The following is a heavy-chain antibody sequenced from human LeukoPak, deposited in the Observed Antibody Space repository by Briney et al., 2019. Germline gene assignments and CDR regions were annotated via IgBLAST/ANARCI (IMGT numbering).Heavy chain of an antibody. Sequence: GGSLRLSCAASGFTFSSYWMSWVRQAPGKGLEWVANIKQDGSEKYYVDSVKGRFTISRDNAKNSLYLQMNSLRAEDTAVYYCARGVGNHYYYYMDVWGKGTTVTVSS. CDR3: ARGVGNHYYYYMDV. V-gene: IGHV3-7*01. CDR2: IKQDGSEK. D-gene: IGHD4-23*01. J-gene: IGHJ6*03. CDR1: GFTFSSYW.